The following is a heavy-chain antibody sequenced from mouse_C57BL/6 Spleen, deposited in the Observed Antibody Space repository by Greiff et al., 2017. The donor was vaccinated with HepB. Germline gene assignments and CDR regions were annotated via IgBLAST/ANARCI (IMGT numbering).Heavy chain of an antibody. Sequence: EVQLQQSGPELVKPGASVKIPCKASGYTFTDYNMDWVKQSHGKSLEWIGEINPNNGGTIYNQKFKGKATLTVDKSSSTAYMELSSLTSEDTAVYYCGIASLGRYFDVWGTGTTVTVSA. J-gene: IGHJ1*03. CDR2: INPNNGGT. CDR1: GYTFTDYN. D-gene: IGHD4-1*01. V-gene: IGHV1-18*01. CDR3: GIASLGRYFDV.